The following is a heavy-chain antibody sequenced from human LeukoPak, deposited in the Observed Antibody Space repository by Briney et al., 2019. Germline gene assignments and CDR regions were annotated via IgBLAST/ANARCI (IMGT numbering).Heavy chain of an antibody. V-gene: IGHV3-21*01. Sequence: GGSLRLSCAASGFTFSNYNMNWVRQAPGKGLEWVSSISSSSSYIYYADSVKGRFTISRDNAKNSLYLQMNSLRAEDTAVYYCARGGIGAIVVVHLDYWGQGTLVTVSS. CDR1: GFTFSNYN. D-gene: IGHD3-22*01. J-gene: IGHJ4*02. CDR3: ARGGIGAIVVVHLDY. CDR2: ISSSSSYI.